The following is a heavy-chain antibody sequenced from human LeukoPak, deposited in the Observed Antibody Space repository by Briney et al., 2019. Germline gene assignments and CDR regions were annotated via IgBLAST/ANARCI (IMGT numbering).Heavy chain of an antibody. CDR3: ASGYCSSTSCLPGRHHAQYYMDV. V-gene: IGHV1-69*02. CDR2: IIPILGIA. CDR1: GGIFSSYT. D-gene: IGHD2-2*01. Sequence: SVKVSCKASGGIFSSYTISWVRQAPGQGLEWMGRIIPILGIANYAQKFQGRVTITADKSTSTAYMELSSLRSEDTAVYYCASGYCSSTSCLPGRHHAQYYMDVWGKGTTVTVSS. J-gene: IGHJ6*03.